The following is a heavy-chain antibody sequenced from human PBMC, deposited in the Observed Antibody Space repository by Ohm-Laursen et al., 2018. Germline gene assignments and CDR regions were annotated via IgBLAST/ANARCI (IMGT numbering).Heavy chain of an antibody. CDR2: ISSGDNSV. D-gene: IGHD7-27*01. Sequence: SLRLSCSASGFTFSSYEMNWVRQAPGKGLEWVSYISSGDNSVYYADSVKGRFTISRDNAKNSLSLQMKSLRAEDTAVYYCATLRPLGFDYWGQGTLVTVSS. J-gene: IGHJ4*02. CDR1: GFTFSSYE. CDR3: ATLRPLGFDY. V-gene: IGHV3-48*03.